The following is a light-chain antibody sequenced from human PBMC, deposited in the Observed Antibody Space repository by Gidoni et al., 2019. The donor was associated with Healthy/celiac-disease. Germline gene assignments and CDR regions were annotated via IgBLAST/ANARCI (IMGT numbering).Light chain of an antibody. J-gene: IGKJ2*04. V-gene: IGKV1-5*03. CDR1: QSISSW. CDR2: KAS. Sequence: DIQMTQSPSTLSASVGDRVTITCRASQSISSWLAWYQQKPGKAPKLLIYKASSLESGVPSRFSGSGSGTEFTLTISSLQPDDFATYYCQQWGSFGQXTKLEIK. CDR3: QQWGS.